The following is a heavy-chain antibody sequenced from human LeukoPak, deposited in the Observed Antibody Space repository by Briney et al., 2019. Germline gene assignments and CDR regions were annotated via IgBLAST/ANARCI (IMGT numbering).Heavy chain of an antibody. CDR2: IAYDGSNK. V-gene: IGHV3-30*18. CDR3: AKAVFWPIGLDP. CDR1: GFTFSTNG. Sequence: GGSLRLSCAASGFTFSTNGMHRVRQAPGKGLEWVAVIAYDGSNKYYADSVKGRLTISRDNSKNLLYLQRNSLRAEDTAVYYCAKAVFWPIGLDPWGQGTLVTVSS. D-gene: IGHD2-21*01. J-gene: IGHJ5*02.